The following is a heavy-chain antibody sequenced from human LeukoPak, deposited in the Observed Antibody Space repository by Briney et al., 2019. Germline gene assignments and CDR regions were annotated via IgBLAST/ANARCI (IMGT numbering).Heavy chain of an antibody. V-gene: IGHV4-34*01. CDR1: GGSFSGYY. CDR2: INHSGST. D-gene: IGHD1-26*01. J-gene: IGHJ3*02. CDR3: ARDAMYSGSYSSDAFDI. Sequence: SETLSLTCAVYGGSFSGYYWSWIRQPPGKGLEWIGEINHSGSTNYNPSLKSRVTISVDTSKNQFSLKLSSVTAADTAVYYCARDAMYSGSYSSDAFDIWGQGTMVTVSS.